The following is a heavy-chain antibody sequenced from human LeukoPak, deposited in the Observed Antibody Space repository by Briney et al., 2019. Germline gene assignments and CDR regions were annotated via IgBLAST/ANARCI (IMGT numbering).Heavy chain of an antibody. Sequence: ETLSLTCAVYGETFSGFYWSWIRQPPGKGLEWIGEINYSGSTKYNPSLKSRVTISVDTSKNQFSLNLNSVTAADTAVYYCARISTVTHQFDYWGQGMLVTVSS. J-gene: IGHJ4*02. CDR1: GETFSGFY. V-gene: IGHV4-34*01. CDR2: INYSGST. CDR3: ARISTVTHQFDY. D-gene: IGHD4-17*01.